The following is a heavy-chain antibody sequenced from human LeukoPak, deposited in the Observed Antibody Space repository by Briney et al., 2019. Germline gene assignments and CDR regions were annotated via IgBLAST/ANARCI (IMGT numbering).Heavy chain of an antibody. CDR2: ISSDGSVT. D-gene: IGHD2-21*02. CDR3: VRGSLRLPRSTPDY. J-gene: IGHJ4*02. CDR1: GFSFTNYW. Sequence: GGSLRLSCAVSGFSFTNYWMHWVRQDPGKGLVWVSYISSDGSVTKYADSVKGRFTISRDNAVNTLYLQMNSLRVEDTAVYYCVRGSLRLPRSTPDYWGQGALVTVSS. V-gene: IGHV3-74*03.